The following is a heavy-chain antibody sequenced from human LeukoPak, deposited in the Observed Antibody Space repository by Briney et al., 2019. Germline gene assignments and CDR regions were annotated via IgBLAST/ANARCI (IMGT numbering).Heavy chain of an antibody. CDR2: IKQDGSEK. Sequence: PGGSLRLSCAASGFTFSSYWMRWVRQAPGKGLEWVANIKQDGSEKYYVDSVKGRFTISRDNAKNSLYLQMNSLRAEDTAVYYCARDTGLWFGELFNYWGQGTLVTVSS. CDR3: ARDTGLWFGELFNY. CDR1: GFTFSSYW. V-gene: IGHV3-7*03. D-gene: IGHD3-10*01. J-gene: IGHJ4*02.